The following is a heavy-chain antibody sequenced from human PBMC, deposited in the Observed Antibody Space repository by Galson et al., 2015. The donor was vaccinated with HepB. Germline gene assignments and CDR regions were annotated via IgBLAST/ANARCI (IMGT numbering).Heavy chain of an antibody. CDR1: GGSISSYY. CDR2: IYSSGST. Sequence: SETLSLTCTVSGGSISSYYWSWIRQPAGKGLEWIGRIYSSGSTSYNPSLKSRVTMSVDTSKKDFSLRLSSVTAADTAVYYCARGEAVAGLHWYFDLWGRGTLVTVSS. D-gene: IGHD6-19*01. V-gene: IGHV4-4*07. J-gene: IGHJ2*01. CDR3: ARGEAVAGLHWYFDL.